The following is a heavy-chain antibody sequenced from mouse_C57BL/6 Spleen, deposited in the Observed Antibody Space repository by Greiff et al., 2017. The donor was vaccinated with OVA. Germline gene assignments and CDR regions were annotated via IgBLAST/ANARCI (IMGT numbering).Heavy chain of an antibody. CDR2: INPSSGYT. V-gene: IGHV1-4*01. CDR3: AGDPAWFAY. J-gene: IGHJ3*01. CDR1: GYTFTSYT. Sequence: QVQLQQSGAELARPGASVKMSCKASGYTFTSYTMHWVKQRPGQGLEWIGYINPSSGYTKYNQKFKDKATLTADKSSSTAYMQLSSLTSEDTAVYYCAGDPAWFAYWGQGTLVTVSA.